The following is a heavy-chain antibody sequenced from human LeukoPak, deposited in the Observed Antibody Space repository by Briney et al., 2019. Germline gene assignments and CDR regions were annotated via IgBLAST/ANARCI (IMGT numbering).Heavy chain of an antibody. Sequence: SETLSLTCTVSGGSISSRSYYWGWIRQPPGKGLGWIGSIYYSVSTYYNPSLKSRVTISVDTSKNQYPLRLSSVTAADTAVYYCASLHYYDSTTGGDYFDFWGRGTLVTVSS. V-gene: IGHV4-39*01. CDR2: IYYSVST. CDR3: ASLHYYDSTTGGDYFDF. J-gene: IGHJ4*02. CDR1: GGSISSRSYY. D-gene: IGHD3-22*01.